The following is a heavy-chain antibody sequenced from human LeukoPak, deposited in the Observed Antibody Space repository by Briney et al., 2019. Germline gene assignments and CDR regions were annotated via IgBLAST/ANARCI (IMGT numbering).Heavy chain of an antibody. V-gene: IGHV4-34*01. CDR3: ARGLVGRFLLDSRRDSFEI. CDR2: ISHSGTT. D-gene: IGHD2-15*01. CDR1: GGSFSDYQ. J-gene: IGHJ3*02. Sequence: SQTLSLTCSVSGGSFSDYQWNWIRQSPGKGLEWLGEISHSGTTTYNPSLKSRVTISVDTSKNQFSLRLRSVTAADTAVYYCARGLVGRFLLDSRRDSFEIWGQGTTITVSS.